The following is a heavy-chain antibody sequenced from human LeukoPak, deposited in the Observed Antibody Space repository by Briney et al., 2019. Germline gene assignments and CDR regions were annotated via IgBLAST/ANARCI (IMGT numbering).Heavy chain of an antibody. Sequence: SQTLSLTCAVSGDSVSSSSAVWNWIRQSPSRGLEWLGRTYYRSKWHNEYAESVKSRISITTDTSKNQFSLQLNSVTPEDTAEYFCAGTTDYSSFLAFWGQGTLVTVSS. V-gene: IGHV6-1*01. CDR1: GDSVSSSSAV. J-gene: IGHJ4*02. D-gene: IGHD4-11*01. CDR3: AGTTDYSSFLAF. CDR2: TYYRSKWHN.